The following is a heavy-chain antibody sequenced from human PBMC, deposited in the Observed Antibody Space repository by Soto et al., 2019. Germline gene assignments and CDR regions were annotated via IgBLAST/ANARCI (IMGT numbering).Heavy chain of an antibody. V-gene: IGHV5-51*01. CDR3: ASPSIAASPGYYYYGMDV. J-gene: IGHJ6*02. D-gene: IGHD6-6*01. CDR2: IYPGDSDT. Sequence: PGESLKISCNASGYSFSSYWIAWVRQMPGKGLEWMGIIYPGDSDTRYSPSFQGQVTISVDKSISTVYLQWSSLKASDTAMYYCASPSIAASPGYYYYGMDVWGQGTTVPVSS. CDR1: GYSFSSYW.